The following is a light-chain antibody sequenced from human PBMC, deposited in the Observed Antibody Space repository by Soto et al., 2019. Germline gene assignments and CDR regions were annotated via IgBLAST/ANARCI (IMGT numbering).Light chain of an antibody. CDR3: QRYGSSPPFT. J-gene: IGKJ2*01. V-gene: IGKV3-20*01. CDR1: QRVSSSY. CDR2: GAS. Sequence: EIVLTQSPGTLSLSPGERATLSCRASQRVSSSYLAWYQQKPGQAPWLLIYGASSRATGIPDRFSGSGSGTDFTLTISRLEPEDLAVYFCQRYGSSPPFTFGQGTKGEI.